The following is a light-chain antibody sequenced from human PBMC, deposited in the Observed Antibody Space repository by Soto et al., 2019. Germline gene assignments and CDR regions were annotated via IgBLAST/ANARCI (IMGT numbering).Light chain of an antibody. CDR1: QNINNY. J-gene: IGKJ1*01. Sequence: DIHMTQSPSSLSASVGDRVTITCRASQNINNYLHWFQHKPGKAPKLLIYAASNLQSGVPSRFSGSGSGTDFTLTISSLQPEDFATYYCQQSSSTPWTFGQGTKV. V-gene: IGKV1-39*01. CDR3: QQSSSTPWT. CDR2: AAS.